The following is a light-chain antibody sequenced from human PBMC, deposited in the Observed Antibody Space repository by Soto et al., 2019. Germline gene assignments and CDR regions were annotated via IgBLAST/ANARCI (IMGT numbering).Light chain of an antibody. CDR2: GNN. V-gene: IGLV1-40*01. Sequence: QSVLTQPPSVSGAPGQRVTISCTGSSSNIGAGYAVHWYQQLPGTAPKLLIYGNNNRPSGVPDRFSGSKAGTSASLAITGLQAEDEADYYCQSYDISLDGWVFGGGTQLTVL. CDR1: SSNIGAGYA. J-gene: IGLJ3*02. CDR3: QSYDISLDGWV.